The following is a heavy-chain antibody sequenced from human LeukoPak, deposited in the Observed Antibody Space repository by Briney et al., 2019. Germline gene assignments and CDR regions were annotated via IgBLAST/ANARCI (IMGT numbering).Heavy chain of an antibody. Sequence: PGGSLRLACAAAGFTVSNAWMSWVRQAPGKGLEWVGRSKRKTDGGTTAYAAPVKGRFTISRDDSKNTLYLQMNSLKTEATAVYYCTTLDYSNYVGGNYWGQGTLFTVSS. D-gene: IGHD4-11*01. CDR3: TTLDYSNYVGGNY. CDR1: GFTVSNAW. V-gene: IGHV3-15*01. J-gene: IGHJ4*02. CDR2: SKRKTDGGTT.